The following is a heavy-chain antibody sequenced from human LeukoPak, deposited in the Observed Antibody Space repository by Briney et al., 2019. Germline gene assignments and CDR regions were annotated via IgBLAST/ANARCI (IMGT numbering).Heavy chain of an antibody. CDR3: ARVAARYYYDSSAPIDY. CDR2: MNPNSGNT. Sequence: EASVKVSCKASGYTFTSYDINWVRQATGQGLEWMGWMNPNSGNTGYAQKFQGRVTMTRDTSTSTVYMELSSLRSEDTAVYYCARVAARYYYDSSAPIDYWGQGTLVTVSS. J-gene: IGHJ4*02. CDR1: GYTFTSYD. D-gene: IGHD3-22*01. V-gene: IGHV1-8*02.